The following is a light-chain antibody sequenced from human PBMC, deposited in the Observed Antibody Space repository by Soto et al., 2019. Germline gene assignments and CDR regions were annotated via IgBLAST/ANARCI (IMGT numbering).Light chain of an antibody. V-gene: IGLV2-14*01. J-gene: IGLJ2*01. CDR1: SSDVGGYNY. CDR2: DVS. CDR3: SSYTSSSTLVV. Sequence: QSVLTQPASVSGSPGQSITISCTGTSSDVGGYNYVSWYQQHPGKAPKLIIYDVSNRPSGVSNRFSGSKSANTASLTISGLQAEDEADYYCSSYTSSSTLVVFGGGTKLTVL.